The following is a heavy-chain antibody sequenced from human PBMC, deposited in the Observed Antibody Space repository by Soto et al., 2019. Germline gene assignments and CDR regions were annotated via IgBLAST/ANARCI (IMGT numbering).Heavy chain of an antibody. V-gene: IGHV5-51*01. Sequence: GESLKISCKGSGYSFTSYWIGWVRQMPGKGLEWMGIIYPGDSDTRYSPSFQGQVTISADKSISTAYLQWSSLKASDTAMYYCARLGLAYYDSSGFNWFDPWGQGPLVTVSS. D-gene: IGHD3-22*01. CDR1: GYSFTSYW. CDR2: IYPGDSDT. J-gene: IGHJ5*02. CDR3: ARLGLAYYDSSGFNWFDP.